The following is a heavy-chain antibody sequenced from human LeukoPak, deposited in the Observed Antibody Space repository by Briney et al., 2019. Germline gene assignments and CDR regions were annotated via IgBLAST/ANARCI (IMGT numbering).Heavy chain of an antibody. Sequence: GGSLRLSCGASGFTFSDYYMSWIRQAPGKGLEWVSYISSSSSYTNYADSVKGRFTISRDNAKNSLYLQMNSLRAEDTAVYYCAREGSRGNFDYWGQGTLVTVSS. CDR2: ISSSSSYT. D-gene: IGHD3-10*01. V-gene: IGHV3-11*06. CDR1: GFTFSDYY. J-gene: IGHJ4*02. CDR3: AREGSRGNFDY.